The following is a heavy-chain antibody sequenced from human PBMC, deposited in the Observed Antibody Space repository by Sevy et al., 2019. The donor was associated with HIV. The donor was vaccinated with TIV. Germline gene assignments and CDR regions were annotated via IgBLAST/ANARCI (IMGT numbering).Heavy chain of an antibody. CDR2: IKSKTDGETT. CDR1: GFTFSNAW. J-gene: IGHJ4*02. V-gene: IGHV3-15*01. D-gene: IGHD6-19*01. Sequence: GGSLRLSCAASGFTFSNAWMIWVRQAPGKGLEWVGRIKSKTDGETTDYAAPVKGRFTISRDDSKNTLYLQMNRLKSEDTAVFDCATGIVGAVAGSAVVFDYWGQGTLVTVSS. CDR3: ATGIVGAVAGSAVVFDY.